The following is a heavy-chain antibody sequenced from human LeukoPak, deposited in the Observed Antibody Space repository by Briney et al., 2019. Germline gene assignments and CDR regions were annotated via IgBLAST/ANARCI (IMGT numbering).Heavy chain of an antibody. CDR1: GYSFTSYW. CDR2: IYHGDSDT. D-gene: IGHD2-2*01. Sequence: GESLKISCKGSGYSFTSYWIGWVRQMPGKGLEWMGIIYHGDSDTRYSPSFQGQVTISADKSISTAYLQWSSLKASDTAMYYCVARSDIVVVPAAMDPPYYYYGMDVWGQGTTVTVSS. J-gene: IGHJ6*02. CDR3: VARSDIVVVPAAMDPPYYYYGMDV. V-gene: IGHV5-51*01.